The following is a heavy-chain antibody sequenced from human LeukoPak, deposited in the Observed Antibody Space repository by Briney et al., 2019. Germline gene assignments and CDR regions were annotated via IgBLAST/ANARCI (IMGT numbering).Heavy chain of an antibody. Sequence: SSETLSLTCTVSGGSISSSDYYWGWLGQPPGKGLDWFGRFYYSESTYSNPSLKSRTTITVDTSKTQFSLTLSSVTAADTAVYYCASRSQGRWLQPYDFWGQGILVTVSS. CDR2: FYYSEST. D-gene: IGHD5-24*01. CDR3: ASRSQGRWLQPYDF. CDR1: GGSISSSDYY. V-gene: IGHV4-39*07. J-gene: IGHJ4*02.